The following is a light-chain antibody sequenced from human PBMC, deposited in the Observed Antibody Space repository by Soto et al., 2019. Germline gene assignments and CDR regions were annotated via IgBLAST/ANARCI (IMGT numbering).Light chain of an antibody. CDR3: QQYGRSPPIT. CDR2: GAS. Sequence: IVLTQSPGTLSLSPGERVTLSCRTSQSVTTRLAWYQHKPGQAPRLLMSGASSRASGVPDRFSGSGSGTDFTLTISRLEPEDFAVYYCQQYGRSPPITFGQGTRLEIK. J-gene: IGKJ5*01. V-gene: IGKV3-20*01. CDR1: QSVTTR.